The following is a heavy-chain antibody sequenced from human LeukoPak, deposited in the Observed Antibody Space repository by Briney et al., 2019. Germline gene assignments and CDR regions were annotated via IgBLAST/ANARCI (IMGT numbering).Heavy chain of an antibody. CDR1: GGTFSSYA. V-gene: IGHV1-69*05. D-gene: IGHD6-19*01. CDR2: IIPIFGTA. Sequence: SVKVSCKASGGTFSSYAISWVRQAPGQGLEWMGGIIPIFGTANYAQKFQGRVTITTDESTSTAYMELSSLRSVDTAVYYCARDPSSYSSGWEGDWFDPWGQGTLVTVSS. CDR3: ARDPSSYSSGWEGDWFDP. J-gene: IGHJ5*02.